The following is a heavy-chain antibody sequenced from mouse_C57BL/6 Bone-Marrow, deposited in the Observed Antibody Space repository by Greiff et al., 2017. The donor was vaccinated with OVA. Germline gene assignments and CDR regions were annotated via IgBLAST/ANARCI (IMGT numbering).Heavy chain of an antibody. V-gene: IGHV14-1*01. J-gene: IGHJ3*01. CDR1: GFNITDYY. Sequence: EVQLQQSGAELVRPGASVKLSCTASGFNITDYYMHWVKQRPEQGLEWIGRIDPEDGDTEYAPKFQGKATMTADTSSNTAYLQLSRLTSEDTAVYYCTTEGYGNFSWFAYWGQGTLVTVSA. CDR3: TTEGYGNFSWFAY. D-gene: IGHD2-10*02. CDR2: IDPEDGDT.